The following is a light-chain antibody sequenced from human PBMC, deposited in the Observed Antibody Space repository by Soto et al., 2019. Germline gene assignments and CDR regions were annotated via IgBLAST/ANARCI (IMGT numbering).Light chain of an antibody. CDR2: LEGSGSY. Sequence: QLVLTQSSSVSASLGSSVKLTCTLSSGHSSYIIAWHQQQPGKAPRYLMKLEGSGSYNKGSGVPDRFSGSSSGADRYLTISNLQSEDEADYYCETWDSNTVVFGGGTKLTVL. J-gene: IGLJ2*01. CDR1: SGHSSYI. CDR3: ETWDSNTVV. V-gene: IGLV4-60*03.